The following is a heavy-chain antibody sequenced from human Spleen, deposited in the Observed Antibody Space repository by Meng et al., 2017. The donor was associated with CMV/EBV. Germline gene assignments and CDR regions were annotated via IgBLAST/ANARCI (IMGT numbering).Heavy chain of an antibody. CDR2: IKSKPNGGTI. CDR3: ATGRYFDH. CDR1: GLTFSDSA. J-gene: IGHJ4*02. Sequence: GESLKISCAASGLTFSDSAMHWVRQAPGKGLEWVGRIKSKPNGGTIDYAAPVKDKFTISRDDSKNTVYLQMNSLKTEDSAVYYCATGRYFDHWGQGTLVTVSS. V-gene: IGHV3-15*01.